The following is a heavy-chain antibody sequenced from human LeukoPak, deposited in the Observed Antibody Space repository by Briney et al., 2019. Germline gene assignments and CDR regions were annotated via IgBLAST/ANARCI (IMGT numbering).Heavy chain of an antibody. Sequence: GGSLRLSCAASGFTFGRYAMNWVRQAPGKGLEWVSAISGSDAGTYYADSVKGRFTISRDNSKNTLDLQMNSLRAEDTAAYYCAKVNNIAVAGTLDYWGQGTLVTVS. CDR3: AKVNNIAVAGTLDY. CDR2: ISGSDAGT. CDR1: GFTFGRYA. J-gene: IGHJ4*02. V-gene: IGHV3-23*01. D-gene: IGHD6-13*01.